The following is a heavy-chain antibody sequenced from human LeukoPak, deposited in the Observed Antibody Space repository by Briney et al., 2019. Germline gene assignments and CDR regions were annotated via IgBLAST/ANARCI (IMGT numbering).Heavy chain of an antibody. CDR2: IYYSGST. CDR3: ARAVVVVPAAIRYYYYYMDV. V-gene: IGHV4-31*03. D-gene: IGHD2-2*01. Sequence: PSETLSLTCTVSGGSISSGGYYWSWIRQHPGEGLEWIGYIYYSGSTYYNPSLKSRVTISVDTSKNQFSLKLSSVTAADTAVYYCARAVVVVPAAIRYYYYYMDVWGKGTTVTVSS. J-gene: IGHJ6*03. CDR1: GGSISSGGYY.